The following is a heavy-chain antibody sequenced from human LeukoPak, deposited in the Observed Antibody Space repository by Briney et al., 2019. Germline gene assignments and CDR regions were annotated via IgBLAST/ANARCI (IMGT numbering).Heavy chain of an antibody. J-gene: IGHJ6*02. V-gene: IGHV3-23*01. CDR3: AKGITVATLYYYYGMDV. CDR1: GFTFSSYA. D-gene: IGHD4-23*01. Sequence: GGSLRLSCAASGFTFSSYAMSWVRQAPGRGLEWVSAISGSGGSTYHADSVKGRFTISRDNSKNTLSLQMNSLRAEDTAVYYCAKGITVATLYYYYGMDVWGHGTTVTVPS. CDR2: ISGSGGST.